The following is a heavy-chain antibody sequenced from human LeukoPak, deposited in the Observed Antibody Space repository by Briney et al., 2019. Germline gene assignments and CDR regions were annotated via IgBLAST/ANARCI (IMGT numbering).Heavy chain of an antibody. V-gene: IGHV3-48*04. CDR3: ARDPSLYCDTTSCYDLDY. CDR2: ISSGSDVI. J-gene: IGHJ4*02. D-gene: IGHD2-2*01. CDR1: GFAFGAYS. Sequence: GGSLRHSCEASGFAFGAYSMNWVREAAGKGLEWVSYISSGSDVIHYADSVKGRFTISRDNARNSLYLQMDSLRPEDTAVYYCARDPSLYCDTTSCYDLDYWGQGTLVTVSS.